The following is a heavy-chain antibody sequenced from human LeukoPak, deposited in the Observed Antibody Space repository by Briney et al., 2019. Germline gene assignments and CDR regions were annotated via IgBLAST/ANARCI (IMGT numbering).Heavy chain of an antibody. CDR1: GFTFSSYS. V-gene: IGHV3-21*01. D-gene: IGHD3-22*01. CDR2: INSSSSYI. Sequence: GGSLRLSCAASGFTFSSYSMNWVRQAPGKGLEWVSSINSSSSYIYYADSVKGRFTISRDNAKNSLYLQMNSLRAEDTAVYYCARSYGDYYDSSGYYQQYVDYWGQGTLVTGSS. CDR3: ARSYGDYYDSSGYYQQYVDY. J-gene: IGHJ4*02.